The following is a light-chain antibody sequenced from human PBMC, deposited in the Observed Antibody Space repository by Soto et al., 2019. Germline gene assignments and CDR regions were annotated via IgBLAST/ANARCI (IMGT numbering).Light chain of an antibody. J-gene: IGKJ1*01. CDR1: QNVNIW. Sequence: DIQMTQSPSTLSASVGDRVTITCRASQNVNIWLAWYQQKPGKAPNLLISDASSLESGVPSRFSGSGSGTEFTLTISSLQPDDFETYYCQQYKTYSPAFGQGTNVEVK. CDR3: QQYKTYSPA. CDR2: DAS. V-gene: IGKV1-5*01.